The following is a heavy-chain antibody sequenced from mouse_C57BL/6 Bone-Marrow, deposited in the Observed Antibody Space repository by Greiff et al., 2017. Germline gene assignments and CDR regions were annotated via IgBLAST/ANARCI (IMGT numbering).Heavy chain of an antibody. D-gene: IGHD1-1*01. Sequence: EVQLVESGGGLVQPKGSLKLSCAASGFSFNTYAMNWVRQAPGKGLEWVARKRSKSNNYATYYADSVKDRFTISRDDSESMLYMQMNNLKTEDTAMYYCVRPLITTVEDYAMDYWGQGTSVTVSS. J-gene: IGHJ4*01. CDR3: VRPLITTVEDYAMDY. CDR1: GFSFNTYA. CDR2: KRSKSNNYAT. V-gene: IGHV10-1*01.